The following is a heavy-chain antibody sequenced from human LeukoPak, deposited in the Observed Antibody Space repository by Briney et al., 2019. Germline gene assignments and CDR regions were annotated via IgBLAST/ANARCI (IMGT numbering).Heavy chain of an antibody. CDR2: IYYGGST. CDR3: ARQFPNATEGFDI. D-gene: IGHD2-15*01. V-gene: IGHV4-39*01. J-gene: IGHJ3*02. Sequence: LRLSCAASGFTFSIYEMNWVRQAPGKGLEWIGSIYYGGSTYYNPSLKSRVTISVVTSKNQFSLKLSSVTAADTAVYYWARQFPNATEGFDIWGQGTMVTVSS. CDR1: GFTFSIYE.